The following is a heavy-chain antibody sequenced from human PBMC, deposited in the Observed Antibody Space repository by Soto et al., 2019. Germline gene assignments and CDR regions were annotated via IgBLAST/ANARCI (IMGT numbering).Heavy chain of an antibody. Sequence: QLQLQESGSGLVKPSQTLSLTCAVSGGSISSGGYSWSWIRQPPGKGLEWIGYIYHSGSTYYNPSLQSRVTISVDRSKNQFSLKLSSVTAADTAVYYCARETNVLPGGYFDYWGQGTLVTVSS. V-gene: IGHV4-30-2*01. CDR2: IYHSGST. CDR3: ARETNVLPGGYFDY. J-gene: IGHJ4*02. CDR1: GGSISSGGYS. D-gene: IGHD3-10*01.